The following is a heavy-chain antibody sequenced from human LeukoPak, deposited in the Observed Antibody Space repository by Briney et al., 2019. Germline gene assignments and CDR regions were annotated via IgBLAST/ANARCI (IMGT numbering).Heavy chain of an antibody. CDR2: IKQDGSEK. CDR1: GFTVGSNY. CDR3: ARTRIVVVAPYYFDY. J-gene: IGHJ4*02. D-gene: IGHD2-15*01. Sequence: PGGSLRLSCAASGFTVGSNYMSWVRQAPGKGLEWVANIKQDGSEKYYVDSVKGRFTISRDNAKNSLYLQMNSLRAEDTAVYYCARTRIVVVAPYYFDYWGQGTLVTVSS. V-gene: IGHV3-7*01.